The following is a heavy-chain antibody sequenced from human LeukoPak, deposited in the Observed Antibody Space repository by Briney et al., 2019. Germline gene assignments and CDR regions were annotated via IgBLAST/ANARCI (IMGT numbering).Heavy chain of an antibody. CDR1: GFTFSSYE. Sequence: PGGSLRLSCAASGFTFSSYEMNWVRQAPGKGLEWVSYISSSGSTIYYADSVKGRVTISRDNAKNSLYLQMNSLRAEDTAVYYCARVGAVAGPNGFDYWGQGTLVTVSS. V-gene: IGHV3-48*03. D-gene: IGHD6-19*01. J-gene: IGHJ4*02. CDR3: ARVGAVAGPNGFDY. CDR2: ISSSGSTI.